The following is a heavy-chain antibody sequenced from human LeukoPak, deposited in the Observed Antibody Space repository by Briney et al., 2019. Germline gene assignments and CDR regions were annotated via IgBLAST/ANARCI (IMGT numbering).Heavy chain of an antibody. CDR2: VTGRDTST. V-gene: IGHV3-23*01. Sequence: PGASLRLSCAASGLTFSNYARSWVRQAQGKGLEWVSAVTGRDTSTYYTDSVKGRFTNSRDNSKNTLYLQMNSLSAEDTAIYYCAKWGDYDLLTGYYDSDYWGQGTLDTVSS. CDR3: AKWGDYDLLTGYYDSDY. D-gene: IGHD3-9*01. J-gene: IGHJ4*02. CDR1: GLTFSNYA.